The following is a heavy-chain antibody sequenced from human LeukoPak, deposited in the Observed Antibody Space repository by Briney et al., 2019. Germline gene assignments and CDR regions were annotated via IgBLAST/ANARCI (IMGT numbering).Heavy chain of an antibody. D-gene: IGHD4-11*01. Sequence: PGGSVRLSCEGSGFNFNDAWMSWIRQAPGKGLEWVGRVRTTAEGETTDYAAPVTGRFIISRDDSKSMVYLQMNRLETEDTAIYYCTAGLGKTDDDSWGQGTLVTVSS. V-gene: IGHV3-15*01. CDR1: GFNFNDAW. J-gene: IGHJ4*02. CDR2: VRTTAEGETT. CDR3: TAGLGKTDDDS.